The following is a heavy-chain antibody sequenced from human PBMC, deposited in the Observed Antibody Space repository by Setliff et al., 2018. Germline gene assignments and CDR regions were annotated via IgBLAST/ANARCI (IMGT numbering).Heavy chain of an antibody. J-gene: IGHJ6*02. Sequence: GGSLRLSCAASGFTFSNFAMTWVRQAPGKGLEWVSGISGSGDKTYYADSVKGRFTSSRDNSKNTLYLQMNSLRADDTAVYYCARYYNFWSGSAHYYYYGMDVWGQGTTVTVSS. D-gene: IGHD3-3*01. CDR3: ARYYNFWSGSAHYYYYGMDV. V-gene: IGHV3-23*01. CDR1: GFTFSNFA. CDR2: ISGSGDKT.